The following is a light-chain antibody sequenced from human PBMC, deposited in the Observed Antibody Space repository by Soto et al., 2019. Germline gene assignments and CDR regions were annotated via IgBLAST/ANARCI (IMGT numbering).Light chain of an antibody. Sequence: SYELTQPPSVSVSPGQTASITCSGDKLGDKYACWYQQKSGQSPVLVIYQDNKRPSGIPERFSGSNSGNTATLTISGTHTMDEADYYCQAWDSSTDTVVFGGGTKVTVL. V-gene: IGLV3-1*01. J-gene: IGLJ2*01. CDR1: KLGDKY. CDR2: QDN. CDR3: QAWDSSTDTVV.